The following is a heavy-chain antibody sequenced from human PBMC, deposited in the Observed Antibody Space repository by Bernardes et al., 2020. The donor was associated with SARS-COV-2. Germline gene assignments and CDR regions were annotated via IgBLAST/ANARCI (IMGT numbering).Heavy chain of an antibody. J-gene: IGHJ4*02. CDR3: ARGGCSSRSCYNFDY. Sequence: SKTLSLTCAVHGGSFSGYYWNWIRQPPGKGLQWIGEINYTGNTNHNPSLKSRVTMSVDTSKNQFSLKLSSVTAADTAMYYCARGGCSSRSCYNFDYWGQGALVTVSS. V-gene: IGHV4-34*01. D-gene: IGHD2-2*01. CDR1: GGSFSGYY. CDR2: INYTGNT.